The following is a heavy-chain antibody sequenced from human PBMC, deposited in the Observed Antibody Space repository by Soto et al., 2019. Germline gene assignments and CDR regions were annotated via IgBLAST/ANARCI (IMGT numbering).Heavy chain of an antibody. Sequence: SETLSRTGSVSCGSIIGSYWSWIRQSPGKGLEWLGYVYYTGITNYSPSLRSRVSISVDTSKNEFSLRLSSVTAADTAVYFCARSVAVPGAHIDYWGQGTLVTVSS. J-gene: IGHJ4*02. CDR2: VYYTGIT. CDR1: CGSIIGSY. D-gene: IGHD6-19*01. V-gene: IGHV4-59*01. CDR3: ARSVAVPGAHIDY.